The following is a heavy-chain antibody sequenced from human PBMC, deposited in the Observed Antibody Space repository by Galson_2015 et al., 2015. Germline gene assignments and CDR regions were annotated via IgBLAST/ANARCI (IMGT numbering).Heavy chain of an antibody. Sequence: SLRLSCAASGFTVSSNYMSWVRQAPGKGLEWVSVIYSGGSTYYADSVKGRFTISRDNSKNTLYLQMNSLRAGDTAVYYCARLSNAFDIWGQGTMATVSS. CDR3: ARLSNAFDI. V-gene: IGHV3-53*01. CDR1: GFTVSSNY. CDR2: IYSGGST. J-gene: IGHJ3*02.